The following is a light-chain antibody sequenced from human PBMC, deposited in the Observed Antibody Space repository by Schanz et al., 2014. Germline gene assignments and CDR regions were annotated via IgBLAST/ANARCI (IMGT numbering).Light chain of an antibody. CDR2: QAS. J-gene: IGKJ1*01. CDR1: ESISNW. V-gene: IGKV1-5*03. Sequence: IQMTQSPSTLSASVGDRVTITCRASESISNWLAWYQQKSGKAPKLLIYQASILHSGVPSRFSGSGSGTEFSLTISSLQPDDLATYYCQHYNSYPWTFGQGTKVEIK. CDR3: QHYNSYPWT.